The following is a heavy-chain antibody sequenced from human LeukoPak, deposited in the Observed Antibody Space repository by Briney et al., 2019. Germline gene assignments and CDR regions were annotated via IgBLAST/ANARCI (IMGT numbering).Heavy chain of an antibody. Sequence: SETLSLTCTVSGGSISSYYWSWIRQPPGKGLEWIGYIYYSGSTNYNPSLKSRVTISVDTSKNQFSLKLSSVTAADTAVYYCARDGSVDYYDSSGYYYYYMDVWGKGTTVTVSS. CDR3: ARDGSVDYYDSSGYYYYYMDV. D-gene: IGHD3-22*01. V-gene: IGHV4-59*01. CDR2: IYYSGST. J-gene: IGHJ6*03. CDR1: GGSISSYY.